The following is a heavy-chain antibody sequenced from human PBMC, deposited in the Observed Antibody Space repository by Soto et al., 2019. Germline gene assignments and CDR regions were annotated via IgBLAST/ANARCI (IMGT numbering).Heavy chain of an antibody. Sequence: QVQLQESGPGLVKPSQTLSLTYTVSGGSISSGTYYWSWIRQPPGKGLEWIGYIYYNENTYYNPSLKSRIALSVDTSKNQFSLKLSSVTAADTAVYYCATIVGATSGWFDPWGQGTLVTVSS. V-gene: IGHV4-30-4*01. CDR2: IYYNENT. J-gene: IGHJ5*02. CDR1: GGSISSGTYY. D-gene: IGHD1-26*01. CDR3: ATIVGATSGWFDP.